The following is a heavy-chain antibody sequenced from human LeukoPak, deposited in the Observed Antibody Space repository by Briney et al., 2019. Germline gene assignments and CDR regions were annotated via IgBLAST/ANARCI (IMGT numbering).Heavy chain of an antibody. Sequence: SGGSLRLPCAASGFTFSSYWMSWVRQAPGKGLEWVANIKQDGSEKYYVDSVKGRFTISRDNAKNSLYLQMNSLRAEDTAVYYCARSNIVATIDYFGYWGQGTLVTVSS. D-gene: IGHD5-12*01. CDR1: GFTFSSYW. CDR3: ARSNIVATIDYFGY. V-gene: IGHV3-7*01. J-gene: IGHJ4*02. CDR2: IKQDGSEK.